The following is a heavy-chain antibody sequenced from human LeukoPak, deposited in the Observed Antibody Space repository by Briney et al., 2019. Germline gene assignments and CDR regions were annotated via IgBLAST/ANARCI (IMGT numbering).Heavy chain of an antibody. CDR3: ARLAFSYCSGGACSRFDY. D-gene: IGHD2-15*01. Sequence: GASLKISCQGSGSRFTTYWIAWVRQIPGRGLEWMGIIYPGDSHIRYSPSFEGQVAISADKSIGTAYLQWSSLKASDTAMYYCARLAFSYCSGGACSRFDYWGHGTLVTVSS. CDR2: IYPGDSHI. V-gene: IGHV5-51*01. J-gene: IGHJ4*01. CDR1: GSRFTTYW.